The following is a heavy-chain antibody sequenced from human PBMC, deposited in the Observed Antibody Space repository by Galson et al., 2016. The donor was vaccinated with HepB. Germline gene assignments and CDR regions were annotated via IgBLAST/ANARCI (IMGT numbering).Heavy chain of an antibody. Sequence: SLRLSCAASGFSFSSYSMNWVRQAPGKGLEWLSYTSGSSSYIYYADSVKGRFTISRDNAENSLYLQMNSLEAEDTAVYYCARGRYDFWNGYWSYYYDMNVWGQGTTVTVSS. CDR1: GFSFSSYS. V-gene: IGHV3-21*01. D-gene: IGHD3-3*01. CDR2: TSGSSSYI. J-gene: IGHJ6*02. CDR3: ARGRYDFWNGYWSYYYDMNV.